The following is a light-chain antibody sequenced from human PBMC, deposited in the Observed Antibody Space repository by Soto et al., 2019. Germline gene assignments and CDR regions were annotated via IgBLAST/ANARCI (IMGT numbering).Light chain of an antibody. Sequence: EIVMTQSPATLSVSPGERATLSCRASQSIGTYLAWYQQKPGQGPRLLIFGASTRATGVPARFSGSGSGSEFTLTISSLQSEDFAVYSCQQDNHWPLVTFGGGTQVEVK. CDR2: GAS. CDR3: QQDNHWPLVT. J-gene: IGKJ4*01. V-gene: IGKV3-15*01. CDR1: QSIGTY.